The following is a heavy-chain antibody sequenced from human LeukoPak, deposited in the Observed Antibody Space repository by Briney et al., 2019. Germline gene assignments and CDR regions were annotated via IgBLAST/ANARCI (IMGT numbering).Heavy chain of an antibody. D-gene: IGHD3-10*01. V-gene: IGHV1-3*01. Sequence: ASVKVSCKASGYTFTNYAVHWVRQAPGQRLGWMGWINAGNGNTEYSQNFQDRVTITRDTSATTAYMELSSLRSEDTAVYYCARGSYFYGSGSFMGSDYWGQGTLVTVSS. CDR1: GYTFTNYA. CDR3: ARGSYFYGSGSFMGSDY. J-gene: IGHJ4*02. CDR2: INAGNGNT.